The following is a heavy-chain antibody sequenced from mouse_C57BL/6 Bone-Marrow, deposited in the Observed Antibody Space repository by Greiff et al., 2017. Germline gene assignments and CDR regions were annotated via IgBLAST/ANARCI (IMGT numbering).Heavy chain of an antibody. Sequence: QVQLQQSGAELARPGASVKLSCTASGYTFTSYGISWVKQRTGQGLEWIGEIYPRSGNTYYNEKFKGKATLTADKSSSTAYMELRSLTSEDSAVYFCARDNSYDSPLGYWGQGTLVTVSA. V-gene: IGHV1-81*01. CDR3: ARDNSYDSPLGY. CDR1: GYTFTSYG. CDR2: IYPRSGNT. D-gene: IGHD2-12*01. J-gene: IGHJ3*01.